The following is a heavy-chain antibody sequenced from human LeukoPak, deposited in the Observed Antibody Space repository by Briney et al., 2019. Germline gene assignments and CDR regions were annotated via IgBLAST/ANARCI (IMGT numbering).Heavy chain of an antibody. J-gene: IGHJ4*02. D-gene: IGHD4/OR15-4a*01. CDR1: GYTFTSCG. V-gene: IGHV1-18*01. Sequence: GASVKVSCKASGYTFTSCGISWVRQAPGQGLEWMGWISGYNDNAKYAQKVLGRVTMTTDTSTSTAYMEVRSLRSDDTAVYYCVRGLGFGALDYWGQGTLVIVSS. CDR3: VRGLGFGALDY. CDR2: ISGYNDNA.